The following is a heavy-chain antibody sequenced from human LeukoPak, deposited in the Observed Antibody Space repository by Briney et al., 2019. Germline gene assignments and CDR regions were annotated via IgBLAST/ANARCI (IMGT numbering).Heavy chain of an antibody. J-gene: IGHJ4*02. CDR2: INHSGST. Sequence: SETLSLTCAVYGGSFSGYYWSWIRQPPGKGLEWIGEINHSGSTNYNPSLKSRVTISVDTSKNQFSLKLSSVTAADTAVYYCARGRWYYYDSSAARQFDYWGQGTLVTVSS. CDR3: ARGRWYYYDSSAARQFDY. V-gene: IGHV4-34*01. CDR1: GGSFSGYY. D-gene: IGHD3-22*01.